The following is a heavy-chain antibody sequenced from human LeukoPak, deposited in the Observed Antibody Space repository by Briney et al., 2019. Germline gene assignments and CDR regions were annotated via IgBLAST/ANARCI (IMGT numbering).Heavy chain of an antibody. Sequence: ASVKVSCKASGGTFSSYAIRWVRQAPGQGLEWMGRIIPIFGTANYAQKFQGRVTITTDESTSTAYMELSSLRSEDTAVYYCAREYYYDSSALLEYFQHWGQGTLVTVSS. D-gene: IGHD3-22*01. CDR1: GGTFSSYA. V-gene: IGHV1-69*05. CDR3: AREYYYDSSALLEYFQH. CDR2: IIPIFGTA. J-gene: IGHJ1*01.